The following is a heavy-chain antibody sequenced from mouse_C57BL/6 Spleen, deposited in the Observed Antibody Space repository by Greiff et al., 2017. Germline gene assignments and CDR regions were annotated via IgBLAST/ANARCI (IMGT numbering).Heavy chain of an antibody. CDR1: GYTFTSYG. Sequence: QVQLQQSGAELAMPGASVKLSCKASGYTFTSYGISWVKQRPGQGLEWIGEIYPRSGNTYYNEKFKGKATLTADKSSSTAYMELRSLTSEDSAVYFCAREEDGLLRAYWGQGTLVTVSA. V-gene: IGHV1-81*01. CDR2: IYPRSGNT. J-gene: IGHJ3*01. CDR3: AREEDGLLRAY. D-gene: IGHD1-1*01.